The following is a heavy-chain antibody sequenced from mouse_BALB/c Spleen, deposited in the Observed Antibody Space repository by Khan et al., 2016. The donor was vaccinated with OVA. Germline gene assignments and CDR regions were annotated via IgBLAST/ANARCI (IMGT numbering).Heavy chain of an antibody. J-gene: IGHJ3*01. D-gene: IGHD2-13*01. V-gene: IGHV5-4*02. CDR1: GFTFSDYY. Sequence: EVELVESGGGLVKPGGSLKLSCAASGFTFSDYYMYWVRQTPDERLEWVATISFGVSYIYYPDNVKGRFTISRDNAKNNLYLQMSSLKSEDSAMYYCIRGYYGDPFAYWGHGTLVTVSA. CDR2: ISFGVSYI. CDR3: IRGYYGDPFAY.